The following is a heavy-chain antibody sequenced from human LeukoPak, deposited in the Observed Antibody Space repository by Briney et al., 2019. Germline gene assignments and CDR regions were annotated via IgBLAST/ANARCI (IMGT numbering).Heavy chain of an antibody. CDR3: ARALWFGELLNSRYYFDY. D-gene: IGHD3-10*01. CDR2: IIPIFGTA. V-gene: IGHV1-69*13. J-gene: IGHJ4*02. Sequence: ASVKVSCKASGYTFSDYYIHWVRQAPGQGLEWMGGIIPIFGTANYAQKFQGRVTITADESTSTAYMELSSLRSEDTAVYYCARALWFGELLNSRYYFDYWGQGTLVTVSS. CDR1: GYTFSDYY.